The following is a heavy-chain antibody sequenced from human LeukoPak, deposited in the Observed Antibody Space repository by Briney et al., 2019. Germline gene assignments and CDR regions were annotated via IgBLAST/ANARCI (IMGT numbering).Heavy chain of an antibody. V-gene: IGHV1-18*01. D-gene: IGHD2-2*02. CDR3: ARDLEVPAAINNWFDP. J-gene: IGHJ5*02. CDR1: GYTFTSYG. Sequence: ASVKVSCKASGYTFTSYGISWVRQAPGQGLEWMGWISAYNGNTSYAQKFQGRVTMTRDTSTSTVYMELSGLRSEDTAVYYCARDLEVPAAINNWFDPWGQGTLVTVSS. CDR2: ISAYNGNT.